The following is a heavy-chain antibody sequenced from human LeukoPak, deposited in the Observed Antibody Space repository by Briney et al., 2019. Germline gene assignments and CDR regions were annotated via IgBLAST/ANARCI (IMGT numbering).Heavy chain of an antibody. CDR2: ISTTTSTI. CDR1: GFTFSTYS. D-gene: IGHD3-9*01. V-gene: IGHV3-48*02. J-gene: IGHJ4*02. CDR3: ARNHFEDY. Sequence: GGSLRLSCAASGFTFSTYSMNWVRQAPGKGLEWVSYISTTTSTIYYADSVKGRFTISRDNAKNSLYLQMNSLRDEDTAVYYCARNHFEDYWGQGTLVTVSS.